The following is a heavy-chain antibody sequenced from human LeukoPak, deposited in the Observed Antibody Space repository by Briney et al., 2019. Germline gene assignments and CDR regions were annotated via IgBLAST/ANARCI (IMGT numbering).Heavy chain of an antibody. CDR1: GGSISSGGYY. CDR2: INHSGST. Sequence: PSETLSLTCTVSGGSISSGGYYWSWIRQPPGKGLEWIGEINHSGSTNYNPSLKSRVTISVDTSKNQFSLKLSSVTAADTAVYYCARGFAGRSGYYPDYWGQGTLVTVSS. J-gene: IGHJ4*02. CDR3: ARGFAGRSGYYPDY. D-gene: IGHD3-22*01. V-gene: IGHV4-39*07.